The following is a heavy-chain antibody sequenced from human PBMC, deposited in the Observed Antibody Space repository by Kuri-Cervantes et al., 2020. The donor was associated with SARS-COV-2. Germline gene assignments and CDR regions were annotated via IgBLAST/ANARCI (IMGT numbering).Heavy chain of an antibody. D-gene: IGHD7-27*01. CDR1: GFTFSSYD. CDR2: IGTAGDT. V-gene: IGHV3-13*03. Sequence: LSLTCAACGFTFSSYDMHWVRQATGKGLEWVSAIGTAGDTYYPGSVKGQFTISRENAKNSLYLQMNSLRAGDTAVYYCARDLRLGKSLDYWGQGTLVTVPQ. J-gene: IGHJ4*02. CDR3: ARDLRLGKSLDY.